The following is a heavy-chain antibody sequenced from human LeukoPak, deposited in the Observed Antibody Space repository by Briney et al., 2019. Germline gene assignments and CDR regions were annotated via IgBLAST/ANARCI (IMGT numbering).Heavy chain of an antibody. D-gene: IGHD3-22*01. CDR2: ISGSGDNT. Sequence: QAGGSLRLSCAASGFTFNSYAMSWVRQAPGKGLEWVSGISGSGDNTYYADSVTGRFTISRDNSKNTLYVQVNSLGTEDTAAYYCAKGSYYDSSGSFYFDYWGQGTLVTVSS. J-gene: IGHJ4*02. V-gene: IGHV3-23*01. CDR1: GFTFNSYA. CDR3: AKGSYYDSSGSFYFDY.